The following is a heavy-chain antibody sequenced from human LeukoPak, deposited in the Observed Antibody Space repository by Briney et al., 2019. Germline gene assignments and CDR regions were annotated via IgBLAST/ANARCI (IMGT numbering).Heavy chain of an antibody. V-gene: IGHV4-59*08. D-gene: IGHD3-10*01. Sequence: SETLSLTCTVSGGSISSYYWSWIRQPPGKGLEWIGYIYYSGSTNYNPSLKSRVTISVDTSKNQFSLKLSSVTAADTAVYYCASDYYGSGSPPLGFDIWGQGTMVTVSS. CDR3: ASDYYGSGSPPLGFDI. J-gene: IGHJ3*02. CDR1: GGSISSYY. CDR2: IYYSGST.